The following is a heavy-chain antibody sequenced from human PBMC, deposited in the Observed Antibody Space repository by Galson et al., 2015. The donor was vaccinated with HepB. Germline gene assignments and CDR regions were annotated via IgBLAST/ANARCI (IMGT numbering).Heavy chain of an antibody. D-gene: IGHD2-21*02. CDR2: ISYDGSNK. CDR3: ARAYCGGDCYRGDLFDY. J-gene: IGHJ4*02. CDR1: GFTFSSYA. Sequence: SLRLSCAASGFTFSSYAMHWVRQAPGKGLECVAVISYDGSNKYYADSVKGRFTISRDNSKNTLYLQMNSLRAEDTAVYYCARAYCGGDCYRGDLFDYWGQGTLVTVSS. V-gene: IGHV3-30-3*01.